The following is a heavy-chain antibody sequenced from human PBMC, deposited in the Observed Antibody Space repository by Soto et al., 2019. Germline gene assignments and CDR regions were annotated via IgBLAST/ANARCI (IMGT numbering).Heavy chain of an antibody. CDR2: IYYSGST. CDR3: ARTHSEVTIFGVVIQAWFDP. CDR1: GGSISSYY. J-gene: IGHJ5*02. D-gene: IGHD3-3*01. V-gene: IGHV4-59*01. Sequence: QVQLQESGPGLVKPSETLSLTCTVSGGSISSYYWSWIRQPPGKGLEWIGYIYYSGSTNYNPSLKSRVTISVDTSKNQFSLKLSSVTAADTAVYYCARTHSEVTIFGVVIQAWFDPWGQGTLVTVSS.